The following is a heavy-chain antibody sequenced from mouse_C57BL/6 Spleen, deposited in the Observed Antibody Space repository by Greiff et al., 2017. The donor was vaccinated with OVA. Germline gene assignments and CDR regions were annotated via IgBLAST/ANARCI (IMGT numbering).Heavy chain of an antibody. Sequence: QVQLKQSGPELVKPGASVKISCKASGYAFSSSWMNWVKQRPGKGLEWIGRIYPGDGDTNYNGKFKGKATLTADKSSSTAYMQLSSLTSEDSAVYFCARYLGSKYAMDYWGQGTSVTVSS. D-gene: IGHD1-1*01. J-gene: IGHJ4*01. CDR2: IYPGDGDT. V-gene: IGHV1-82*01. CDR1: GYAFSSSW. CDR3: ARYLGSKYAMDY.